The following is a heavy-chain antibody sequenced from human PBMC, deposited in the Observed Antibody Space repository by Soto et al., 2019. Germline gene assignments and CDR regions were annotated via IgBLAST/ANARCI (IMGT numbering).Heavy chain of an antibody. CDR3: ARVSDY. V-gene: IGHV4-30-2*01. CDR1: DGSIRSGGYS. CDR2: IYHSGST. J-gene: IGHJ4*02. Sequence: QLQLQESGSGLVKPSQNLSLTCAVSDGSIRSGGYSWGWIRQPPVKGLEWIGYIYHSGSTYYNPSLKSRVTISVDRSKNQFSLKLSSVTAADTAVYYCARVSDYWGQGTLVTVSS.